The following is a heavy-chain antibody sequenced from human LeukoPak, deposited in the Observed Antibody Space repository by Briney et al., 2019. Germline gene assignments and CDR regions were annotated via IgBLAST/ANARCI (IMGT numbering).Heavy chain of an antibody. CDR1: EFSVGSNY. D-gene: IGHD3-16*01. V-gene: IGHV3-66*01. CDR3: VKDYEWGFDY. CDR2: IYSGGST. Sequence: GGSLRLSCAASEFSVGSNYMTWVRQAPGKGLEWVSLIYSGGSTYYADSVKGRFTISRDNSKNTLYLQMNSLRAEDTAVYYCVKDYEWGFDYWGQGSLVTVSS. J-gene: IGHJ4*02.